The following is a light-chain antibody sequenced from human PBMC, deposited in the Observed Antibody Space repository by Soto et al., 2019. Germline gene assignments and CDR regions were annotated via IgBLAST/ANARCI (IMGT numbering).Light chain of an antibody. V-gene: IGKV1-8*01. CDR1: QDVGRY. CDR2: GAS. J-gene: IGKJ1*01. CDR3: QHYKNYPWT. Sequence: AIRMTQSPSSLSASAGDRVAIACRASQDVGRYLAWYQQKPGQAPKLLIYGASTLQSGVPSRFSGGGSGTDFTLTISVLQSEDFATYYCQHYKNYPWTFGQGTKVEMK.